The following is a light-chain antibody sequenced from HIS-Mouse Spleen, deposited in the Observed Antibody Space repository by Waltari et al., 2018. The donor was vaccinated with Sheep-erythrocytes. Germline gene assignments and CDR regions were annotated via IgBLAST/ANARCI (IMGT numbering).Light chain of an antibody. CDR3: QSYDSSLSGYVV. CDR2: GNS. CDR1: SSNIGAGYD. J-gene: IGLJ2*01. Sequence: QSVLTQPPSVSGAPGQRVTISCTGSSSNIGAGYDVHWYQQLPGTAPKLLIYGNSTRPPGVPDRFSGSKSGTSASLAITGLQAEDEADYYCQSYDSSLSGYVVFGGGTKLTVL. V-gene: IGLV1-40*01.